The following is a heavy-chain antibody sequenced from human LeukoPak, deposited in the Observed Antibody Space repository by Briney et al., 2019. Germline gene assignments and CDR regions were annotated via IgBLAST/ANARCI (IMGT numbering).Heavy chain of an antibody. CDR1: GGSISSYY. CDR3: ASGYGKFDY. V-gene: IGHV4-59*01. J-gene: IGHJ4*02. Sequence: SETLSLTCTVSGGSISSYYWRWIRQPPGKGLEWIGYIYYSGSTNYNPSLKSRVTISVDTSKNQFSLKLSSGTAADTVVYYCASGYGKFDYWGQGTLVTVSS. CDR2: IYYSGST. D-gene: IGHD5-12*01.